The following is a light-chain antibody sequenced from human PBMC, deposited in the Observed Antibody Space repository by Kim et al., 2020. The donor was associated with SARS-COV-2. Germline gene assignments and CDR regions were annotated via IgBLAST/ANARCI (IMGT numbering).Light chain of an antibody. Sequence: QSALTQPPSASGSPGQSVTISCTGTSSDIGGYNHVSWYQQHPGKAPKLMIYEVSKWPSGVPDRFSGSKSGNTASLTVSGLQADDEANYYCSSYGGNNNWVFGGVTQLTVL. V-gene: IGLV2-8*01. CDR1: SSDIGGYNH. J-gene: IGLJ3*02. CDR2: EVS. CDR3: SSYGGNNNWV.